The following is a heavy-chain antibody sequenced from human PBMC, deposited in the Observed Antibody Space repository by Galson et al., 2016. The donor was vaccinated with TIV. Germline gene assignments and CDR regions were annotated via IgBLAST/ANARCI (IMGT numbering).Heavy chain of an antibody. Sequence: LSLPCGVSGGSFSSDNHCWSWIRQPPGKGLEWIGYIFYSGSTAYNSALRSRLTISIDTSKNQFSLRLTSVTAADTAVYYCARGVTDYYDSSGFSPNFDYWGQGALVTVSS. CDR2: IFYSGST. CDR1: GGSFSSDNHC. CDR3: ARGVTDYYDSSGFSPNFDY. V-gene: IGHV4-30-4*01. J-gene: IGHJ4*02. D-gene: IGHD3-22*01.